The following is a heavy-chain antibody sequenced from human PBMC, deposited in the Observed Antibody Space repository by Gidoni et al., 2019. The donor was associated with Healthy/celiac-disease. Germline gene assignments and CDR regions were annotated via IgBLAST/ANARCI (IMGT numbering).Heavy chain of an antibody. Sequence: EVQLVESGGGWVQPGRSLRLACAAAGFTFDEYAMHGVRQAPGKGREWVSGISWNSGRIVYADSVKGRFTISRDNAKNSLYLQMNSLRAEDTALYYCAKSEVVAASARPYYYYGMDVWGQGTTVTVSS. CDR2: ISWNSGRI. CDR3: AKSEVVAASARPYYYYGMDV. D-gene: IGHD2-15*01. J-gene: IGHJ6*02. V-gene: IGHV3-9*01. CDR1: GFTFDEYA.